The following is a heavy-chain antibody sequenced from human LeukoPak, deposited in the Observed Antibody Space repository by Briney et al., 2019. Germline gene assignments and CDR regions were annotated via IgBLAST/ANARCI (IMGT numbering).Heavy chain of an antibody. D-gene: IGHD4-17*01. J-gene: IGHJ4*02. Sequence: ASVKVSCKASGGTFSSYAISWVRQAPGQGLEWMGRIIPIFGTANYAQKFQGRVTITTDESTSTAYTELSSLRSEDTAVYYCARALTTVTYYFDYWGQGTLVTVSS. CDR2: IIPIFGTA. CDR3: ARALTTVTYYFDY. V-gene: IGHV1-69*05. CDR1: GGTFSSYA.